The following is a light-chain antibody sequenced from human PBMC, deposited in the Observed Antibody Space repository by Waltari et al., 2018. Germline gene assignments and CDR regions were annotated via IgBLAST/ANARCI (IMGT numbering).Light chain of an antibody. V-gene: IGLV3-1*01. J-gene: IGLJ2*01. CDR2: QNA. Sequence: SYELTQPPSVSVSPGQTASITCSGHELGIRFVCWYQQKPGQSPLLIIYQNARRPSGIPGQFSGSNSGNTATLTISSLQPEDFATYYCQQYHSYPLSFGGGTK. CDR3: QQYHSYPLS. CDR1: ELGIRF.